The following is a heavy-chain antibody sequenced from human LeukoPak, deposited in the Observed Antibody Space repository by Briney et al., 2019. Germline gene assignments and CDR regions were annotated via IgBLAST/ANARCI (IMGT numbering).Heavy chain of an antibody. CDR3: ARALPHRRLMDTTMEQHWFDP. Sequence: ASVKVSCKASGYTSTNYGIIWVRQAPGQRLEWMGWISINRGNTNYAQKFQGRVSMTTDTSTSTAYMELSSLRSEDTAVYYCARALPHRRLMDTTMEQHWFDPSGQGTLVTVSS. V-gene: IGHV1-18*01. CDR2: ISINRGNT. D-gene: IGHD5-18*01. J-gene: IGHJ5*02. CDR1: GYTSTNYG.